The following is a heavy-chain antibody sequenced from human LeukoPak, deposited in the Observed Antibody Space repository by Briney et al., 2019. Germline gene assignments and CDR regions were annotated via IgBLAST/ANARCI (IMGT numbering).Heavy chain of an antibody. CDR3: ARHEYTSSFWFDP. Sequence: PSETLSLTCTVPGGSISTYYWSWIRQPPGKGLEWIGYIYNSGSTNYNPSLESRLTISVDTSKNQFSLKVSSVTAADTAVYYCARHEYTSSFWFDPWGQGTLVTVSS. J-gene: IGHJ5*02. CDR1: GGSISTYY. CDR2: IYNSGST. V-gene: IGHV4-59*08. D-gene: IGHD6-6*01.